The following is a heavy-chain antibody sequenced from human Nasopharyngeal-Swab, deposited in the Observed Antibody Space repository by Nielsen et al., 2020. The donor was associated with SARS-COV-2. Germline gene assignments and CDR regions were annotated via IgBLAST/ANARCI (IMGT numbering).Heavy chain of an antibody. Sequence: SETLSLTCAFSGGSFNSYYWTWIRQSPGKVLEWIGEISHSGSTKYNPSLKSRLTISVDTSNNQFSLKLNSVTAADTGVYYCARIKSGPYSSLYYYGLDVWGPGTTVTVSS. CDR2: ISHSGST. D-gene: IGHD1-26*01. CDR1: GGSFNSYY. J-gene: IGHJ6*02. CDR3: ARIKSGPYSSLYYYGLDV. V-gene: IGHV4-34*01.